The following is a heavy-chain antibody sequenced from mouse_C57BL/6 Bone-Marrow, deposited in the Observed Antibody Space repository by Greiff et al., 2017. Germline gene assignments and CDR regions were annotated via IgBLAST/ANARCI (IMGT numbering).Heavy chain of an antibody. CDR3: ARRRAMDY. J-gene: IGHJ4*01. V-gene: IGHV1-72*01. CDR2: IDPTSGGT. CDR1: GYTFTSYW. Sequence: QVQLQQPGAELVKPGASVTLSCQASGYTFTSYWLHCVKHRPGRGLAWIGRIDPTSGGTKYNEKFKSKATLTVDKPSSTAYMQLSSLTSEDSAVYDCARRRAMDYWGQGTSVTVSS.